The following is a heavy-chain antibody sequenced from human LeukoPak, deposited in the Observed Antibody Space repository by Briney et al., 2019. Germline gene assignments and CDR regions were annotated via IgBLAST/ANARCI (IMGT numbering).Heavy chain of an antibody. CDR3: AVLGDYYDSSGYYPPGGDAFDI. J-gene: IGHJ3*02. Sequence: GGSLRLSCAASGFTFDDYAMHWVRQAPGKGLEWVSGISWNSGSIGYADSVKGRFTISGDNAKNSLYLQMNSLRAEDTALYYCAVLGDYYDSSGYYPPGGDAFDIWGQGTMVTVSS. CDR1: GFTFDDYA. V-gene: IGHV3-9*01. CDR2: ISWNSGSI. D-gene: IGHD3-22*01.